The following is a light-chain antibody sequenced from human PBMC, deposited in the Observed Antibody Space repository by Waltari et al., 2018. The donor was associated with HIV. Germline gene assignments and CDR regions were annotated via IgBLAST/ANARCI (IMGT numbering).Light chain of an antibody. CDR1: QDISSS. CDR2: AAS. Sequence: AIRMTQSPSSFSASTRDRVTIPCRASQDISSSLAWYQQKQGRAPKLRIEAASTLQSGGPSRFSGSGSGTDFTLTISCLQSEDFATYYCQQYYDYLRTFGQGTKVEIK. J-gene: IGKJ1*01. V-gene: IGKV1-8*01. CDR3: QQYYDYLRT.